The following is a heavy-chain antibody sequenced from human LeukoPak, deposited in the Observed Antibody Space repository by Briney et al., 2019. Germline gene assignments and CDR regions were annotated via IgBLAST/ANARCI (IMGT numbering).Heavy chain of an antibody. CDR3: ARLCSSTSCYNDY. Sequence: PSETPSLTCAVYGGSFSGYYWSWIRQPPGKGLEWIGEINHSGSTNYNPSLKSRVTMSVDTSKNQFSLKLSSVTAADTAVYYCARLCSSTSCYNDYWGQGTLVTVSS. CDR1: GGSFSGYY. CDR2: INHSGST. D-gene: IGHD2-2*02. J-gene: IGHJ4*02. V-gene: IGHV4-34*01.